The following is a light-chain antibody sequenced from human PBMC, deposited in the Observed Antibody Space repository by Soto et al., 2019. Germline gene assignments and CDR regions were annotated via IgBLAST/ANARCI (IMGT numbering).Light chain of an antibody. CDR3: QQNNVNGT. Sequence: DIQMTQSPSTLSASVGDRVTITCRASQSISSWLAWYQQKPGTAPKLLIYKASTLQSGVPSRFSGSGSGTEFTSTMSTLQPDVSGTFYGQQNNVNGTFGQGTKVK. CDR2: KAS. J-gene: IGKJ1*01. CDR1: QSISSW. V-gene: IGKV1-5*03.